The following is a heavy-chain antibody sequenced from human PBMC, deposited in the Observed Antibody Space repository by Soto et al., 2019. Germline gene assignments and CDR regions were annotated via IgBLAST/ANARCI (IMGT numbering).Heavy chain of an antibody. Sequence: SETLSLTCTGSGGSISSGDYYWSWIRQPPGKGLEWIGYIYYSGSTYYNPSLKSRVTISVDTSKNQFSLKLSSVTAADTAVYYCARNPIAAAGKVVGYFDYWGQGTLVTVSS. J-gene: IGHJ4*02. D-gene: IGHD6-13*01. V-gene: IGHV4-30-4*01. CDR3: ARNPIAAAGKVVGYFDY. CDR1: GGSISSGDYY. CDR2: IYYSGST.